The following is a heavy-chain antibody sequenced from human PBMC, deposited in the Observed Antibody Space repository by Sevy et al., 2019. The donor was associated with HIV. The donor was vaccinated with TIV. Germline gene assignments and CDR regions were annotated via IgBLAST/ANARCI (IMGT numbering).Heavy chain of an antibody. CDR1: GFTFGDYT. Sequence: GGSLRLSCTVSGFTFGDYTLSWVRQAPGKGLEWVAFIRGKPYGGTSEYAAFVEGRFTISRDDSKSIAYLQMNSLKTEATAVYYCTRAEGATDWGMDVWGQGTTVTVSS. J-gene: IGHJ6*02. D-gene: IGHD1-26*01. V-gene: IGHV3-49*04. CDR3: TRAEGATDWGMDV. CDR2: IRGKPYGGTS.